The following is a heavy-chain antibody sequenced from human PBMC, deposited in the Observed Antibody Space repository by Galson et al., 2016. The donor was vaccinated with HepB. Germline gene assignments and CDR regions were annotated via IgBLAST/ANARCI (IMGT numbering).Heavy chain of an antibody. CDR3: ARDALYSGSDDSLDYHGLDV. Sequence: ETLSLTCTVSGDSINSDSHFWTWIRQHPGKGLEWIGYIYYSGNTRYNPSETQFSLKLNSVTAADTAVYYCARDALYSGSDDSLDYHGLDVWGQGTTVTVS. CDR2: IYYSGNT. D-gene: IGHD5-12*01. J-gene: IGHJ6*02. V-gene: IGHV4-61*01. CDR1: GDSINSDSHF.